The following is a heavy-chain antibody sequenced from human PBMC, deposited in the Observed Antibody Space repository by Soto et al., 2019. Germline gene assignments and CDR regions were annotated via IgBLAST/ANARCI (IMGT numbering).Heavy chain of an antibody. J-gene: IGHJ4*02. CDR1: GGSISSGGYY. CDR3: ARVVGYCSGGSCYVVDY. D-gene: IGHD2-15*01. CDR2: IYYSGST. Sequence: SETLSLTCTVSGGSISSGGYYWSWIRQHPGKGLEWIGYIYYSGSTYYNPSLKSRVTISVDTSKNQFSLKLSSVTAADTAVYYCARVVGYCSGGSCYVVDYWGQGTLVTVSS. V-gene: IGHV4-31*03.